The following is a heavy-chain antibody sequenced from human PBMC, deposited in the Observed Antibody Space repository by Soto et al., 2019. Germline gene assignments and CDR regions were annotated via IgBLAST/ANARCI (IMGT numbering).Heavy chain of an antibody. V-gene: IGHV3-21*01. Sequence: WLSLRLFYTAAECTFRNFGIIWVRQAPGKGLEWVSSISSSSSSTYYADSVKGRFTISRDNAKNSLYLQMNSLRAEDTAVYYCARGVAGAYWGKGTLVTVSS. CDR2: ISSSSSST. CDR1: ECTFRNFG. CDR3: ARGVAGAY. J-gene: IGHJ4*02. D-gene: IGHD6-19*01.